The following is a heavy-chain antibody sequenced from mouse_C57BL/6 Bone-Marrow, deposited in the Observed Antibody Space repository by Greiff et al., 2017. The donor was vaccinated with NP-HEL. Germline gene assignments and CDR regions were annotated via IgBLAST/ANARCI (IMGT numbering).Heavy chain of an antibody. V-gene: IGHV1-26*01. J-gene: IGHJ1*03. Sequence: VQLQQSGPELVKPGASVKISCKASGYTFTDYYMNWVKQSHGKSLEWIGDINPNNGGTSYNQKFKGKATLTVDKSSSTAYMELRSLTSEDSAVYYCARVDSITTVVAHWYFDVWGTGTTVTVSS. CDR1: GYTFTDYY. CDR2: INPNNGGT. D-gene: IGHD1-1*01. CDR3: ARVDSITTVVAHWYFDV.